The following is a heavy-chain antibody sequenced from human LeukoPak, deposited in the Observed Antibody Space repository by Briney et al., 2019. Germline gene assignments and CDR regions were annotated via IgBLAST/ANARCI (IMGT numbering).Heavy chain of an antibody. D-gene: IGHD6-6*01. Sequence: SETLSLTCIVSGASISGDYWSWVRQSAGKGLEWIGRISTSGGARYNPSLKSRLTMSLDTSKRQLSLKLSSVTAADTAIYYCARDRYLGPSVTPWGAPAPPYYYMDVWGKGTTVTVFS. J-gene: IGHJ6*03. V-gene: IGHV4-4*07. CDR2: ISTSGGA. CDR3: ARDRYLGPSVTPWGAPAPPYYYMDV. CDR1: GASISGDY.